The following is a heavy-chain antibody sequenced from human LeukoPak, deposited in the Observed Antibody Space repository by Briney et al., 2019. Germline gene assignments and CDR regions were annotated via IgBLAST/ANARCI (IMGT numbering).Heavy chain of an antibody. CDR2: IWYDGSNK. Sequence: GGSLRLSCAASGFTFSSYGMHWVRQAPGKGLEWVAVIWYDGSNKYYADSVKGRFTISRDNSKNTLYLQMNSLRAEDTAVYYCARGAEYSSISLGYWGQGTLVTVSS. CDR1: GFTFSSYG. D-gene: IGHD6-6*01. J-gene: IGHJ4*02. CDR3: ARGAEYSSISLGY. V-gene: IGHV3-33*01.